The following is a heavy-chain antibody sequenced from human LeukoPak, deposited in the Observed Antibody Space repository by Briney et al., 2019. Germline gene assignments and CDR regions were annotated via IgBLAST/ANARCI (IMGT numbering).Heavy chain of an antibody. Sequence: TASETLSLTCTVSGGSIGTYYWSWIRQPPGKELEWIGYIHYSGTTNYNPSLKSRVTISADTSKNQFSLKLSSVTAADTAVYYCARGQIWYDAFPFDYWGQGTLVTASS. D-gene: IGHD5-18*01. CDR1: GGSIGTYY. V-gene: IGHV4-59*01. CDR2: IHYSGTT. J-gene: IGHJ4*02. CDR3: ARGQIWYDAFPFDY.